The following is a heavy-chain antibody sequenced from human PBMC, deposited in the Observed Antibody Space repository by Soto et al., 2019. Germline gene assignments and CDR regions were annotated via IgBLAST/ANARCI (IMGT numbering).Heavy chain of an antibody. J-gene: IGHJ6*02. CDR2: IAQDGNEK. V-gene: IGHV3-7*01. CDR3: AIPPYGSGPLNDMDV. D-gene: IGHD3-10*01. CDR1: GFTFSSYW. Sequence: GGSLRLSCAASGFTFSSYWMSWVRQPPGKGLEWVANIAQDGNEKYYVDSVKGRFTISRDNAKNSLYLHMNSLRAEDTAVYYCAIPPYGSGPLNDMDVWGQGTTVTVSS.